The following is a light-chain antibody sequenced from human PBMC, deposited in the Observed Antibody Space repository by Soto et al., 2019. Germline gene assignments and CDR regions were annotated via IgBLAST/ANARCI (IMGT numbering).Light chain of an antibody. CDR2: EVT. CDR3: TSYSSSSPLL. Sequence: QSVLTQPASVSGSLGQSITISCTGTSSDVGAYNYVSWYQQHPDKAPKLLIFEVTNRPSGVSGRFSGSKSGITASLSISGLQPEDEADYYCTSYSSSSPLLFGGGTKLTVL. J-gene: IGLJ2*01. V-gene: IGLV2-14*01. CDR1: SSDVGAYNY.